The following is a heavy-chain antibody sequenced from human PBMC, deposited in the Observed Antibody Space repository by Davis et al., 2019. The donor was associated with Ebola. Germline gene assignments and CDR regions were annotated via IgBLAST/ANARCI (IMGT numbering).Heavy chain of an antibody. CDR3: ARLGYCSSTSCYTPYYYYYYGMDV. Sequence: AASVKVSCKASGGTFSSYAISWVRQAPGQGLEWMGWISAYNGNTNYAQKLQGRVTMTTDTSTSTAYMEPRSLRSDDTAVYYCARLGYCSSTSCYTPYYYYYYGMDVWGQGTTVTVSS. V-gene: IGHV1-18*01. CDR2: ISAYNGNT. J-gene: IGHJ6*02. CDR1: GGTFSSYA. D-gene: IGHD2-2*02.